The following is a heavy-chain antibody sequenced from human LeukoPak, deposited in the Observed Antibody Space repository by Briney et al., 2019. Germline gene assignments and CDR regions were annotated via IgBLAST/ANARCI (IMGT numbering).Heavy chain of an antibody. Sequence: GGSLRLSCAASGFTFSDYYMSWIRQTPGKGLEWVSYISTSGSTIYYADSVKGRFTISRDNAKNSLYLQMNSLRAEDTAVYYCARDHTYYASGSPWAAWGQGTQVTVSS. J-gene: IGHJ5*02. D-gene: IGHD3-10*01. CDR2: ISTSGSTI. CDR3: ARDHTYYASGSPWAA. CDR1: GFTFSDYY. V-gene: IGHV3-11*04.